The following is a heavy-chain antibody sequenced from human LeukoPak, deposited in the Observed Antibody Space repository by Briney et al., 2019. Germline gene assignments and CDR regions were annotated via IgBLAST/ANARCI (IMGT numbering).Heavy chain of an antibody. Sequence: PSETLSLTCTVSGGSISSGHYFWSWIRQPAGRGLEWIGRIYTSGSTTYNPSLKSRVTISVDTTKNQFSLKLSSVTAADTAVYYCARALKSSRPFTFFDYWGQGTLVTVSS. J-gene: IGHJ4*02. D-gene: IGHD3-16*01. CDR3: ARALKSSRPFTFFDY. V-gene: IGHV4-61*02. CDR1: GGSISSGHYF. CDR2: IYTSGST.